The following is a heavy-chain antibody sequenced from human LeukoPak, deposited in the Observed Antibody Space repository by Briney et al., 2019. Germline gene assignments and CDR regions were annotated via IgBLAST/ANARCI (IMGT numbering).Heavy chain of an antibody. CDR2: MNPNCGNT. CDR1: GYTFTSYY. CDR3: ASALSAAAGDY. D-gene: IGHD6-13*01. Sequence: GASVNVSCKASGYTFTSYYINWARQPTGQGLEWMGWMNPNCGNTRYAQKFQGRVTMTRNTSISTAYMELSSLRSEDTAVYYCASALSAAAGDYWGQGTLVTVSS. J-gene: IGHJ4*02. V-gene: IGHV1-8*01.